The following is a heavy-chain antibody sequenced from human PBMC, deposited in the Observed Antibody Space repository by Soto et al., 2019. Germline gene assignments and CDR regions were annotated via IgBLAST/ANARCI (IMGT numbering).Heavy chain of an antibody. CDR2: ISGSGGST. J-gene: IGHJ6*03. CDR1: GFTFSSYA. V-gene: IGHV3-23*01. D-gene: IGHD4-17*01. CDR3: AKVRDYGDYRYYYYYMDV. Sequence: GESLKISCAASGFTFSSYAMSWVRQAPGKGLEWVSAISGSGGSTYYADSVKGRFTISRDNSKNTLYLQMNSLRAEDTAVYYCAKVRDYGDYRYYYYYMDVWGKGTTVTVSS.